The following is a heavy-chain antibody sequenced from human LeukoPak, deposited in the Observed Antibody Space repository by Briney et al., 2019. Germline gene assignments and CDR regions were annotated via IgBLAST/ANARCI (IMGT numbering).Heavy chain of an antibody. CDR1: GGSISSGSYY. J-gene: IGHJ6*03. D-gene: IGHD6-6*01. CDR2: IYTSGST. Sequence: SQTLSLTCTVSGGSISSGSYYWSWIRQPAGKGLEWIGRIYTSGSTNYNPSLKSRVTISVDTSKNQFSLKLSSVTAADTAVYYCARGGEQLVGGCYYYMDVWGKGTTVTVSS. CDR3: ARGGEQLVGGCYYYMDV. V-gene: IGHV4-61*02.